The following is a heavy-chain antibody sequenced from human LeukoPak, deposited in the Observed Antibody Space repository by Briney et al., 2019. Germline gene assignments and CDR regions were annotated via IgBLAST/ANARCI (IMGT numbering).Heavy chain of an antibody. J-gene: IGHJ5*02. D-gene: IGHD3-10*01. CDR2: FDPEDGET. V-gene: IGHV1-24*01. Sequence: ASVKVSCKVSGYTLTDLSMHWVRQAPGKGLEWMGGFDPEDGETIFSQKFQGRVTMTEDTSTDTAYMELSSLRSDDTAVYYCARDGGQWFDPWGQGTLVTVSS. CDR3: ARDGGQWFDP. CDR1: GYTLTDLS.